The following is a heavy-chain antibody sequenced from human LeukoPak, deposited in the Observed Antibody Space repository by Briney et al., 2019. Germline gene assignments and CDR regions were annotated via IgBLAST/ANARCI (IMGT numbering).Heavy chain of an antibody. D-gene: IGHD3-10*01. CDR2: IRSKTDGGTT. J-gene: IGHJ4*02. Sequence: GGSLRLSCAASGFTFSNAWLNWVRQAPGKGLEWVGHIRSKTDGGTTDYAAPVKGRFTISRDDSKNTLFLQMNSLKTEDTAVYYCTLPWGSGSYYDYWGQGTLVTVSS. CDR3: TLPWGSGSYYDY. V-gene: IGHV3-15*01. CDR1: GFTFSNAW.